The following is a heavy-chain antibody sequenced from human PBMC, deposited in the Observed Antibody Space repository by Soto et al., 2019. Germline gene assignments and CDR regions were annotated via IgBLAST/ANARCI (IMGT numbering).Heavy chain of an antibody. CDR3: ARRGYSSSSEGYYYYYYMDV. D-gene: IGHD6-6*01. CDR1: GSTFTSYG. Sequence: ASLKVSCKTSGSTFTSYGTICVRRAPGQGRELMGWISAYNGNTNYAQKLQGRVTMTTDTSTSTAYMELRSLRSDDTAVYYCARRGYSSSSEGYYYYYYMDVWGKGTTVTVSS. V-gene: IGHV1-18*01. J-gene: IGHJ6*03. CDR2: ISAYNGNT.